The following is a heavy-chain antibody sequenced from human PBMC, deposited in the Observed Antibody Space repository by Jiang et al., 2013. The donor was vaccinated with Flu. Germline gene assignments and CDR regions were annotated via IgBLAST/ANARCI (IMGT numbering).Heavy chain of an antibody. CDR1: GGSISSYY. J-gene: IGHJ6*02. CDR3: ARGGYCSSTSCYYYGMDV. CDR2: IYYSGST. Sequence: GLVKPSETLSLTCTVSGGSISSYYWSWIRQPPGKGLEWIGYIYYSGSTNYNPSLKSRVTISVDTSKNQFSLKLSSVTAADTAVYYCARGGYCSSTSCYYYGMDVWGQGTTVTVSS. V-gene: IGHV4-59*01. D-gene: IGHD2-2*01.